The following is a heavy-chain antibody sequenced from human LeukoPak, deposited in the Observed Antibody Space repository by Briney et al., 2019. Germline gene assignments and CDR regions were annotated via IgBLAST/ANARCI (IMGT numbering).Heavy chain of an antibody. D-gene: IGHD4/OR15-4a*01. CDR1: GFTFSSYG. CDR3: AKTGAVRGGY. J-gene: IGHJ4*02. Sequence: GGSLRLSCAASGFTFSSYGMSWVRQAPGKGLEWVSSISGSGGSTYYGDSVKGRITISRDNSKNTLYLQMNSLRAEDTAVYYCAKTGAVRGGYWGQGTLVTVPS. V-gene: IGHV3-23*01. CDR2: ISGSGGST.